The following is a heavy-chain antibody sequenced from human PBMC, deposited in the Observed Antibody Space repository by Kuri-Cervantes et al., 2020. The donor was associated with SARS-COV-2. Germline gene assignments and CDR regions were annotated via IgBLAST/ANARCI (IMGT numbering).Heavy chain of an antibody. V-gene: IGHV4-39*01. Sequence: ESLKISCTVSGGSISSSSYYWGWIRQPPGKGLEWIGSIYYSGSTYYNPSLKSRVTISVDTSKNQFSLKLSSVTAADTAVYYCARRGGGNWNYEGWFGPWGQGTLVTVSS. CDR2: IYYSGST. J-gene: IGHJ5*02. D-gene: IGHD1-7*01. CDR1: GGSISSSSYY. CDR3: ARRGGGNWNYEGWFGP.